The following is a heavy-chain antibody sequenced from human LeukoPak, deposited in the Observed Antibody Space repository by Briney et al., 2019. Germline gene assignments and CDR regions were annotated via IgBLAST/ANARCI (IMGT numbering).Heavy chain of an antibody. D-gene: IGHD2-2*01. Sequence: SETLSLTCTVSGGSLSSYYWSWIRQPAGKGLEWIGRIYTSGSTNYNPSLKSRVTMSVDTSKNQFSLKLSSVTAADTSVYYCARDKSWGYFSSTNCTRQSNWFDPWGQGTLVTVSS. CDR3: ARDKSWGYFSSTNCTRQSNWFDP. CDR1: GGSLSSYY. V-gene: IGHV4-4*07. J-gene: IGHJ5*02. CDR2: IYTSGST.